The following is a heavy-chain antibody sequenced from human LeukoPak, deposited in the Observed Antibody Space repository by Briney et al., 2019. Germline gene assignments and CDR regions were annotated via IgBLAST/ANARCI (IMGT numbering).Heavy chain of an antibody. J-gene: IGHJ3*01. CDR3: ATVPRE. V-gene: IGHV4-59*01. CDR2: IYYWGDT. Sequence: SETLSLTCTVSGASINSYYWSWIRQPPGKGLEWIGCIYYWGDTNYNPSLKSRVTIPLDTSKNQFSLKLSSVTAADTAVYYCATVPREWGQGTLVTVPT. CDR1: GASINSYY.